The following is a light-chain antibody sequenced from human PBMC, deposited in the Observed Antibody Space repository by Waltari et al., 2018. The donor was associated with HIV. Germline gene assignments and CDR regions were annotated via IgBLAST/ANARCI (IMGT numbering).Light chain of an antibody. CDR2: GNN. J-gene: IGLJ2*01. CDR3: QSHDSSLSGSV. CDR1: SSNIRARYD. Sequence: QSVLTQPPSVSGAPGQSVTISSTGSSSNIRARYDVNWYRHLPGTAPKLLIYGNNNRPSGVPDRFSNSKSGRSASLAITGLQTEDEADYYCQSHDSSLSGSVFGGGTKLTVL. V-gene: IGLV1-40*01.